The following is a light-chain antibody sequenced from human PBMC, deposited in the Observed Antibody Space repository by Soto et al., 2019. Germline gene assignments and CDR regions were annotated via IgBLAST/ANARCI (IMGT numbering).Light chain of an antibody. Sequence: QSVLTQPPSVSGAPGQRVTISCTGSSSNIGAGYDVHWYRQLPGTAPKLLIYGNTNRSSGVPDRFSGSKSGTSASLAITGLQAEDEADYYCHSYDSSLSGSVFGGGTKVTVL. V-gene: IGLV1-40*01. CDR1: SSNIGAGYD. CDR3: HSYDSSLSGSV. J-gene: IGLJ3*02. CDR2: GNT.